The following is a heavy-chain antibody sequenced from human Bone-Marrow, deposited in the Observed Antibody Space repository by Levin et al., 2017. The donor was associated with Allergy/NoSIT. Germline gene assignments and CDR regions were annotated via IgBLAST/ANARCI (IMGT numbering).Heavy chain of an antibody. Sequence: PGESLKISCKASGGTPRKHDISWVRQAPGQGLEWMGGIIPIFGTANYAPKFQGRLTISADDSTKTSYMELTSLTSDDTAVYYCTRDAIVAATIDGFDIWGQGTGVTVSS. V-gene: IGHV1-69*19. CDR3: TRDAIVAATIDGFDI. CDR2: IIPIFGTA. D-gene: IGHD4-17*01. CDR1: GGTPRKHD. J-gene: IGHJ3*02.